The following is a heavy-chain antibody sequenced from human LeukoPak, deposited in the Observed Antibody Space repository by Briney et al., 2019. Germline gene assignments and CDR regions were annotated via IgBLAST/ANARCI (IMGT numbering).Heavy chain of an antibody. V-gene: IGHV3-30*02. CDR2: IWYDGSNK. CDR3: AKVYYDILTGWADYYYMDV. D-gene: IGHD3-9*01. CDR1: GFTLSSYG. Sequence: PGGSLRLSCAASGFTLSSYGMHWVRQAPGKGLEWVAVIWYDGSNKYYADSVKGRFTISRDNSKNTLYLQMNSLRAEDTAVYYCAKVYYDILTGWADYYYMDVWGKGTTVTVSS. J-gene: IGHJ6*03.